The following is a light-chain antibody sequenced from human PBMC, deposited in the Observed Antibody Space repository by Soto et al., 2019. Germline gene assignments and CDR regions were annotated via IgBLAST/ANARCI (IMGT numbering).Light chain of an antibody. V-gene: IGLV2-8*02. CDR1: SSDVGGYNY. CDR2: EVY. CDR3: SSYAANDSFVV. J-gene: IGLJ2*01. Sequence: QSALTQPPSASRSPGQSVTISCTGTSSDVGGYNYVSWYQHHPDKAPKLIIYEVYKRPSGVPDRFSGSKSGNTASLTVSGLQAEDEAEYYCSSYAANDSFVVFGGGTNLTVL.